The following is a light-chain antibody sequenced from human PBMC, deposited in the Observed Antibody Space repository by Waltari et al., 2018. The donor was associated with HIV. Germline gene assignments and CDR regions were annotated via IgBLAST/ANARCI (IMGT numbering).Light chain of an antibody. V-gene: IGLV2-14*03. CDR3: ESYTSTSVWV. CDR1: SSDVGGYNF. J-gene: IGLJ3*02. Sequence: QSALTQPASVSGSPGQSTTISCTGSSSDVGGYNFVSWYQQHPGKAPRVLIYDVTTRPSGVSERCSGSRSGDTASLTISGLQPDDEADYYCESYTSTSVWVFGGGTRLTVL. CDR2: DVT.